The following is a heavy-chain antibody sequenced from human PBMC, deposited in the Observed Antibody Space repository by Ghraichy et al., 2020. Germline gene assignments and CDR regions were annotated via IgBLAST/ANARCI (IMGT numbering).Heavy chain of an antibody. CDR2: IIPIFGTA. J-gene: IGHJ4*02. Sequence: SVKVSCKASGGTFSSYAISWVRQAPGQGLEWMGGIIPIFGTANYAQKFQGRVTITADESTSTAYMELSSLRSEDTAVYYCARDRCSGGSCYLTPFGYWGQGTLVTVSS. CDR3: ARDRCSGGSCYLTPFGY. D-gene: IGHD2-15*01. V-gene: IGHV1-69*13. CDR1: GGTFSSYA.